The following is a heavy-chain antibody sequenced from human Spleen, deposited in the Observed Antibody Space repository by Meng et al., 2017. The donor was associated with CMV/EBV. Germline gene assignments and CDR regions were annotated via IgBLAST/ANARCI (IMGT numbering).Heavy chain of an antibody. J-gene: IGHJ5*02. V-gene: IGHV3-48*03. CDR3: ARAEVRFLDSPPWFDP. CDR2: ISSSGSTI. CDR1: GFTFSSYE. D-gene: IGHD3-3*01. Sequence: GESLKISCAASGFTFSSYEMNWVRQAPGKGLEWVSYISSSGSTIYYADSVKGRFTISRDNAKNSLYLQMNSLRAEDTAVYYCARAEVRFLDSPPWFDPWGQGTLVTVSS.